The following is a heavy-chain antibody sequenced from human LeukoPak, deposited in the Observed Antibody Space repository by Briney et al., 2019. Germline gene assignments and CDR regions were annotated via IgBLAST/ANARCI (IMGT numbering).Heavy chain of an antibody. CDR3: ARRMVTNAEDAFDI. CDR1: GSGASINHYY. D-gene: IGHD2-21*02. V-gene: IGHV4-59*08. Sequence: SETLSLTCTVSGSGASINHYYWSWIRQPPGKGLEWIANIQYSGNTNSRPSLQSRVSTSIDTSNNRFSLKLTSVTAADTAVYYCARRMVTNAEDAFDIWGQGAVVTVSS. J-gene: IGHJ3*02. CDR2: IQYSGNT.